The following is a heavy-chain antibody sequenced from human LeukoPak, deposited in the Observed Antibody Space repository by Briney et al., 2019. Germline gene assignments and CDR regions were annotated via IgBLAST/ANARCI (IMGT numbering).Heavy chain of an antibody. J-gene: IGHJ4*02. Sequence: PSETLSLTCTVSGGSISSYYWSWIRQPAGKGLEWIGRIYTSGSTNYNPSLKSRVTMSVDTSKNQFSLKLSSVTAADTAVYYCARGGRDTAMVILRELGYWGQGTLVTVSS. V-gene: IGHV4-4*07. CDR3: ARGGRDTAMVILRELGY. CDR1: GGSISSYY. CDR2: IYTSGST. D-gene: IGHD5-18*01.